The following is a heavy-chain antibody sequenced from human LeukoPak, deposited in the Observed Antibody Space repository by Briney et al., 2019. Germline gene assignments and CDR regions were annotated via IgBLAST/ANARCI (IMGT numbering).Heavy chain of an antibody. CDR1: GFTVSSNS. D-gene: IGHD5-12*01. Sequence: GGSLRLSCAASGFTVSSNSMSWVRQAPGKGLVWVSVIYTGGTTYYADSVKGRFTISRDNSKNTLFLQMNSLRAEDTAVYYCAKDREGLGSGYDLEYFDYWGQGTLVTVSS. J-gene: IGHJ4*02. V-gene: IGHV3-53*01. CDR3: AKDREGLGSGYDLEYFDY. CDR2: IYTGGTT.